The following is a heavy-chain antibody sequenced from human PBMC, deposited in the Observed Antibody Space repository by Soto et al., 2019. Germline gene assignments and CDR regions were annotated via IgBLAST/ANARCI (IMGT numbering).Heavy chain of an antibody. V-gene: IGHV3-7*01. CDR2: IKQDGSEK. J-gene: IGHJ4*02. Sequence: GGSLRLSCAASGFTFSRYWMSWVRQAPGKGLEWVANIKQDGSEKYYVDSVKGRFTISRDNAKNSLYLQMNSLRAEDTAMYFCARRLEWLYWDYWGQGTLVTVSS. D-gene: IGHD3-3*01. CDR3: ARRLEWLYWDY. CDR1: GFTFSRYW.